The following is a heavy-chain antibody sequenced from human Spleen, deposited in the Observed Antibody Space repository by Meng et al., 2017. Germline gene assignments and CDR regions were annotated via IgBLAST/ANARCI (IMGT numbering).Heavy chain of an antibody. J-gene: IGHJ4*02. V-gene: IGHV3-73*01. CDR3: TLFDH. Sequence: GGSLRLSCAASGFAFVSYAMNWVPQASGRGLEWVGHMRSKANNYATEYAASVKCRFTVSRDDSKNTAYLHMNSLITEDAAVYYCTLFDHWGQGALVTVSS. CDR1: GFAFVSYA. CDR2: MRSKANNYAT.